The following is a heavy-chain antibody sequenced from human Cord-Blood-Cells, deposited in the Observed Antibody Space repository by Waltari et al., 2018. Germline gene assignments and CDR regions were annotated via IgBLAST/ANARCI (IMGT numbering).Heavy chain of an antibody. V-gene: IGHV1-69*09. Sequence: QVQLVQSGAEVKKPGSSVKVSCKASGGTFSSYAISWLRQAPGQGLERMGRIIPSVGIANYAQKFQGRVTITADKPTSTACMELSSLRSEDTAVYYCAGQQTVDPSHDACDIWGQGTMVTVSS. CDR1: GGTFSSYA. CDR2: IIPSVGIA. CDR3: AGQQTVDPSHDACDI. D-gene: IGHD5-12*01. J-gene: IGHJ3*02.